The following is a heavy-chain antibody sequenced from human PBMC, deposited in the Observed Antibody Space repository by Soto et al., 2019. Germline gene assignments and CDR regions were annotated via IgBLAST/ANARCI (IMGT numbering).Heavy chain of an antibody. CDR2: IKQDGSEK. J-gene: IGHJ6*03. Sequence: GGSLRLSCAASGFTFSSYWMSWVRQAPGKGLEWVANIKQDGSEKYYVDSVKGRFTISRDNAKNSLYLQMNSLRAEDTAVYYCARGERELLWFGELSNRDYYYYYMDVWGKGTTVTVSS. D-gene: IGHD3-10*01. CDR1: GFTFSSYW. CDR3: ARGERELLWFGELSNRDYYYYYMDV. V-gene: IGHV3-7*01.